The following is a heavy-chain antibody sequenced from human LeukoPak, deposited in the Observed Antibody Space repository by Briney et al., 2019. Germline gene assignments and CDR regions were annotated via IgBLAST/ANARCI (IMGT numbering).Heavy chain of an antibody. Sequence: GGSLRLSCAASGFTFSGSAMHWVRQASGKGLEWVGRIRSKANSYATAYAASVKGRFTISRDDSKNTAYLQMNSLKTEDTAVYYCAKGFYPFVGVVIPIDYWGQGTLVTVSS. CDR1: GFTFSGSA. V-gene: IGHV3-73*01. CDR3: AKGFYPFVGVVIPIDY. D-gene: IGHD3-3*01. CDR2: IRSKANSYAT. J-gene: IGHJ4*02.